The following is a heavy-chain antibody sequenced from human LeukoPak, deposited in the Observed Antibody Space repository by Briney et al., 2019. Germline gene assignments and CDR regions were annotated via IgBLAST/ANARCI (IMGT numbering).Heavy chain of an antibody. CDR2: ISWNSGSI. Sequence: PGGSLRLSCAASGFTFDDYAMHWVRQAPGKGLEWVSGISWNSGSIGYADSVKGRFTISRDNAKNSLYLQMNSLRAEDTALYYCAKDLGTTGPNYYYGMDVWGQGTTVTVSS. V-gene: IGHV3-9*01. CDR1: GFTFDDYA. J-gene: IGHJ6*02. D-gene: IGHD1-1*01. CDR3: AKDLGTTGPNYYYGMDV.